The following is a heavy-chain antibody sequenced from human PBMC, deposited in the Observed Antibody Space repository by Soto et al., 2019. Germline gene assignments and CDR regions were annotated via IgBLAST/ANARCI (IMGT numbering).Heavy chain of an antibody. J-gene: IGHJ4*02. CDR3: AKESYYGSGSYYDY. CDR1: GFTFSSYG. V-gene: IGHV3-30*18. CDR2: ISYDGSLK. Sequence: ESGGGVVQPGRSLRLSCAASGFTFSSYGMHWVRQAPGKGLEWVAVISYDGSLKYYADSVKGRFTISRDDSQNTLYLQMSSLRADDTAVYFCAKESYYGSGSYYDYWGQGTLVTVSS. D-gene: IGHD3-10*01.